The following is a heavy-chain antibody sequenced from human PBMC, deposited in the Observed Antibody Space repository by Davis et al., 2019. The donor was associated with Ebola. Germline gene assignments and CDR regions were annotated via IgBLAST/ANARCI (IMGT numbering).Heavy chain of an antibody. CDR3: ATVDRGHDYGGNYYHRMDV. J-gene: IGHJ6*02. CDR2: IMPIFRTP. D-gene: IGHD4-23*01. V-gene: IGHV1-69*13. CDR1: GGTFSTSA. Sequence: AASVKVSCKASGGTFSTSAISWVRQAPGQGLEWLGGIMPIFRTPDYAQKFQGRVTITADESTSTAYLELSSLRFEDTAVYYCATVDRGHDYGGNYYHRMDVWGQGTTVTVSS.